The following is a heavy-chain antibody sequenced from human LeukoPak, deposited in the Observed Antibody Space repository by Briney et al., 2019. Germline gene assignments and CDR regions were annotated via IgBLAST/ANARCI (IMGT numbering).Heavy chain of an antibody. J-gene: IGHJ6*03. D-gene: IGHD3-3*01. Sequence: SVKVSCKASGGTFSSYTISWVRQAPGQGLEWMGRIIPILGIANYAQKFQGRVTITADKSTSTAYMELSSLRSEDTAVYYCARERYYDFWSGSSGYYMDVWGKGTTITISS. V-gene: IGHV1-69*04. CDR3: ARERYYDFWSGSSGYYMDV. CDR2: IIPILGIA. CDR1: GGTFSSYT.